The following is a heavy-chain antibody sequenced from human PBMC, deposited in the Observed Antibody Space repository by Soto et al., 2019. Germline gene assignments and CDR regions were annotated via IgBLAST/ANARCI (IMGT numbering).Heavy chain of an antibody. Sequence: GASVKVSCKASGGTFSSCAISWVRQAPGQGLEWMGGIIPIFGTANYAQKFQGRVTITADESTSTAYMELSSLRSEDTAVYYCARGGPGYCISTSCYYYYYYGMDVWGQGTTVTVSS. V-gene: IGHV1-69*13. D-gene: IGHD2-2*03. J-gene: IGHJ6*02. CDR1: GGTFSSCA. CDR3: ARGGPGYCISTSCYYYYYYGMDV. CDR2: IIPIFGTA.